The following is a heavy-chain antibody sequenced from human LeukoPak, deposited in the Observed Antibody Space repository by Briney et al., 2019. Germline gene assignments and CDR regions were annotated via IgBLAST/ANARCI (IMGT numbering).Heavy chain of an antibody. CDR3: ASSTVTNSNYYYGMGV. V-gene: IGHV4-59*01. CDR2: IYYSGST. D-gene: IGHD4-17*01. Sequence: PSETLSLTCTVSGGSISSYYWSWIRQPPGKGLEWIGYIYYSGSTNYNPSLKSRVTISVDTSKNQFSLKLSSVTAADTAVYYCASSTVTNSNYYYGMGVWGQGTTVTVSS. CDR1: GGSISSYY. J-gene: IGHJ6*02.